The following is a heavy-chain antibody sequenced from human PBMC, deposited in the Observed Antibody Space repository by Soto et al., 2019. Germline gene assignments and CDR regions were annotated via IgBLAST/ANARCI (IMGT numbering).Heavy chain of an antibody. Sequence: QVQLVQSGAEVKKPGASVKVSCKASGYTFTSYGISWVRQAPGQGLEWMGWISAYNGNTNYAQKLQGRVTMTTDTXTSTAXXXXXXLRSDDXAVXXXXXXLHGDPYYWGQGTLVTVSS. CDR3: XXXLHGDPYY. J-gene: IGHJ4*02. D-gene: IGHD4-17*01. CDR1: GYTFTSYG. V-gene: IGHV1-18*01. CDR2: ISAYNGNT.